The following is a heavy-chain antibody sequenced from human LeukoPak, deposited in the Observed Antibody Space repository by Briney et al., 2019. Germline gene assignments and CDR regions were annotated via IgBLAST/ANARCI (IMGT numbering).Heavy chain of an antibody. D-gene: IGHD6-13*01. J-gene: IGHJ4*02. CDR3: ARGLGSWKY. V-gene: IGHV4-34*01. CDR1: GGPFSGYY. Sequence: KPSETLSLTCAVYGGPFSGYYWSWIRQPPGKGLEWIGEINHSGSTNYNPSLKSRVTISVDTSKNQFTLKLSSVTAADTAVYYCARGLGSWKYWGQGTLVTVSS. CDR2: INHSGST.